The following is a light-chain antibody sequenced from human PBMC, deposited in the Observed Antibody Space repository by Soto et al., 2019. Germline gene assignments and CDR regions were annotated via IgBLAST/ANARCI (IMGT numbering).Light chain of an antibody. CDR1: QSISNW. J-gene: IGKJ1*01. Sequence: QLTLTQSTLSASVGDRVIITCRASQSISNWLAWYQQKPGRLPRLLIYQASTLESGVPSRFSGSGSGTEFTLTISSLQPDDFATYYCQQYNTYLWTFGQRTIVDIK. CDR2: QAS. CDR3: QQYNTYLWT. V-gene: IGKV1-5*03.